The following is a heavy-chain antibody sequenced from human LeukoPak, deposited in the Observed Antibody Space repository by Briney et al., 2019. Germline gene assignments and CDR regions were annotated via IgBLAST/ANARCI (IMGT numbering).Heavy chain of an antibody. CDR1: GGSVNSGTYY. Sequence: SETLSLTCTVSGGSVNSGTYYWSWIRQPPGKGLEWIGYIYYSGSTNYNPSLKSRVTISVDTSKNQFSLKLSSVTAADTAVYYCASTRLAPYYFDYWGQGTLVTVSS. V-gene: IGHV4-61*01. J-gene: IGHJ4*02. D-gene: IGHD6-19*01. CDR3: ASTRLAPYYFDY. CDR2: IYYSGST.